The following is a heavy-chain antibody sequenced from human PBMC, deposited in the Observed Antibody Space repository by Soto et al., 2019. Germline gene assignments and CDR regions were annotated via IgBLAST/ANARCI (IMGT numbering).Heavy chain of an antibody. D-gene: IGHD3-10*01. V-gene: IGHV1-69*06. Sequence: QVQLVQSGAEVKKPGSSVKVSCKASGGTFSSYAISWVRQAPGPGLEWMGGIIPIFGTANYAQKFQGRVTITAATSTSTAYIELSSVRSEDRAVYYYASKSACVGELLYRWEGGMDVWGHGTTVTVSS. CDR2: IIPIFGTA. J-gene: IGHJ6*02. CDR1: GGTFSSYA. CDR3: ASKSACVGELLYRWEGGMDV.